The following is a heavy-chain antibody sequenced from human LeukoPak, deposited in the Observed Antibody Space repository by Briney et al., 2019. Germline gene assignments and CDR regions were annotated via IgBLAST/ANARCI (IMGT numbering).Heavy chain of an antibody. D-gene: IGHD3-10*01. CDR3: ARQPYYYSSGSRNYYFDY. CDR1: GFTFSNYY. J-gene: IGHJ4*02. V-gene: IGHV3-11*01. Sequence: GGSLRLSCAASGFTFSNYYMSWIRQAPGKGLEWVSYISSSGSAIYYADSVKGRFTISTDNANNSLYLQMNSLRAEDTAPYYCARQPYYYSSGSRNYYFDYWGQGTLVTVSS. CDR2: ISSSGSAI.